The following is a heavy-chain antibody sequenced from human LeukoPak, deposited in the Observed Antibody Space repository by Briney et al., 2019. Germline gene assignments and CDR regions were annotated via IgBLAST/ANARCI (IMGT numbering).Heavy chain of an antibody. CDR1: GFTLSDYG. J-gene: IGHJ4*02. D-gene: IGHD6-19*01. V-gene: IGHV3-30*02. CDR2: IRYDGSDK. CDR3: GKDRLVPGSVLDY. Sequence: GGSLRLSCAASGFTLSDYGMHWVRQAPGKGLEWVAFIRYDGSDKYYADSVRGRFTISRDNSKNTLYLQMNSLRVEDTAVYYCGKDRLVPGSVLDYWGQGTLVTVSS.